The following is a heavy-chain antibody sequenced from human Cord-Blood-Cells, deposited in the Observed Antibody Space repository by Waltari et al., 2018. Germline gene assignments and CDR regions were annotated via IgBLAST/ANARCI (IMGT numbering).Heavy chain of an antibody. CDR1: GGSFSGYY. D-gene: IGHD7-27*01. Sequence: QVQLQQWGAGLLKPSETLSLTCAVYGGSFSGYYWSWICQPPGKGLEWIGEINHSGSTNYNPSLKSRVTISVDTSKNQFSLKLSSVTAADTAVYYCARLVSNWWYFDLWGRGTLVTVSS. V-gene: IGHV4-34*01. CDR2: INHSGST. J-gene: IGHJ2*01. CDR3: ARLVSNWWYFDL.